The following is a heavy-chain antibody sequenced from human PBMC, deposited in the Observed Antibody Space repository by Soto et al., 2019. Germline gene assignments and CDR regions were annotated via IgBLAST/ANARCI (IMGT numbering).Heavy chain of an antibody. CDR3: ARWGGSAVKAFDI. CDR1: GASVSDHY. Sequence: SETLSLTCTVSGASVSDHYWNWVRQPPGKGLEWIGFIHYTGSHIFDPSVKSRVTMSVDVSRNQFYLELTSVTAADTAVYYCARWGGSAVKAFDIWGQGTTVTVSS. V-gene: IGHV4-59*02. D-gene: IGHD5-12*01. CDR2: IHYTGSH. J-gene: IGHJ3*02.